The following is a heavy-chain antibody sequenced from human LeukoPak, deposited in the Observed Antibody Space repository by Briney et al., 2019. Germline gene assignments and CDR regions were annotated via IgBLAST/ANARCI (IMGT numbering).Heavy chain of an antibody. J-gene: IGHJ6*02. V-gene: IGHV4-59*01. CDR1: GGSISSYY. Sequence: SETLSLTCTVSGGSISSYYWSWIRQPPGKGLEWIGYIYYSGSTNYNPSLKSRVTISVDTSKNQFSLKLGSMTAADTAVYYCARVGGSNYYYYGMDVWGQGTTVTVSS. CDR2: IYYSGST. CDR3: ARVGGSNYYYYGMDV. D-gene: IGHD3-10*01.